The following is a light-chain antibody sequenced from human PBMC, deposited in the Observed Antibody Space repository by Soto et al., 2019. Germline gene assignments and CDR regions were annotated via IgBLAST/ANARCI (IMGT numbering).Light chain of an antibody. V-gene: IGKV1-39*01. CDR3: QQTFSTPWT. J-gene: IGKJ1*01. CDR2: SAS. Sequence: DVQMTQSPSSLSASVGDRITLTCRASQTIHSYLHWYQFKPGKAPQLLIQSASSLHSGVPSRFSGSGSGTHFTLIISSLQPEESATYYCQQTFSTPWTFGQGTKVEIK. CDR1: QTIHSY.